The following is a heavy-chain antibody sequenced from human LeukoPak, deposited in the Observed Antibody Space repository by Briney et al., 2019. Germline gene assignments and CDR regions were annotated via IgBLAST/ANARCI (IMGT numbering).Heavy chain of an antibody. CDR2: INQDGNEK. CDR1: GFTFSSFW. CDR3: ARDATPPGLIFDS. Sequence: AGGSLRLSCEASGFTFSSFWMNWVRQAPGKGLEWVASINQDGNEKTYVDSVKGRFTISRDSAKNSLFLQMNSLRAEDTAVYFCARDATPPGLIFDSWGQGTLVTVSS. D-gene: IGHD1-14*01. V-gene: IGHV3-7*05. J-gene: IGHJ4*02.